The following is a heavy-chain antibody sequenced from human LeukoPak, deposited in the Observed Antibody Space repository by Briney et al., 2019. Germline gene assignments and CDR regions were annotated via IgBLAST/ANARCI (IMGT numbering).Heavy chain of an antibody. CDR2: LYYSGTT. D-gene: IGHD6-13*01. CDR3: ARRGISQGYYMDV. CDR1: GGSISNSNYY. J-gene: IGHJ6*03. V-gene: IGHV4-39*01. Sequence: SETLSLTCSVSGGSISNSNYYWGWIRQAPGKGLEWIGSLYYSGTTYYNPSLKSRVTISVDTSKNQFSLKLSSVTAADTAVFYCARRGISQGYYMDVWGKGTTVTISS.